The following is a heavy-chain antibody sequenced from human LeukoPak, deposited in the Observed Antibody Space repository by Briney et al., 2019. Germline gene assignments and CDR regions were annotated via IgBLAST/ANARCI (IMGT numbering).Heavy chain of an antibody. J-gene: IGHJ4*02. CDR1: GFTFSSYA. D-gene: IGHD3-22*01. CDR2: ISGSGGST. Sequence: GGSLRLSCAASGFTFSSYAMSWVRQAPGKGLEWVSAISGSGGSTYYADSVKGRFTISRDNSENTLYLQMNSLRAEDTAVYYCAKNRGYDSSGYYFWTGAFDYWGQGTLVTVSS. V-gene: IGHV3-23*01. CDR3: AKNRGYDSSGYYFWTGAFDY.